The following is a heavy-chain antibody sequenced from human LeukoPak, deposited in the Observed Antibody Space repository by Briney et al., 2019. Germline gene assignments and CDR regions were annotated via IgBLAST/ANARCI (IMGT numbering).Heavy chain of an antibody. D-gene: IGHD1-14*01. J-gene: IGHJ3*02. CDR2: IYYSGST. Sequence: PSETLSLTCTVSGYSISSGYYWGWIRQPPGKGLEWIGSIYYSGSTYYNPSLKSRVTISVDTSKNQFSLKLSSVTAADTAVYYCANDHYAFDIWGQGTMVTVSS. CDR3: ANDHYAFDI. V-gene: IGHV4-38-2*02. CDR1: GYSISSGYY.